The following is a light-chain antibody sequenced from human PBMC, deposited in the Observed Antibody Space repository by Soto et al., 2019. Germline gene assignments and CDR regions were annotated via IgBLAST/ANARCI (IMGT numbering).Light chain of an antibody. J-gene: IGKJ1*01. CDR2: AAS. CDR3: QQSYSTPRT. V-gene: IGKV1-39*01. CDR1: QSISNY. Sequence: DIQMTQSPSSLSASVGDRVTITCRASQSISNYLNWYQQKPGKAPKLLMYAASSLQSGVPSRFGGSGSVTDFTLTISSLQPEDFATYYCQQSYSTPRTFGQKNKVEI.